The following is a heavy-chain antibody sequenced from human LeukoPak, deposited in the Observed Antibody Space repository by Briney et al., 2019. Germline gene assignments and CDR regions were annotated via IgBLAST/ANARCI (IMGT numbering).Heavy chain of an antibody. V-gene: IGHV4-34*01. D-gene: IGHD2-2*01. CDR3: ARARQYQLLST. CDR2: INHSGST. CDR1: GGSFSGYY. J-gene: IGHJ5*02. Sequence: SETLSLTCAVYGGSFSGYYWSWIRQPPGKGLEWIGEINHSGSTNYNPSLNSRVTISVDTSKNQFSLKLSSVTAADTAVYYCARARQYQLLSTWGQGTLVTVSS.